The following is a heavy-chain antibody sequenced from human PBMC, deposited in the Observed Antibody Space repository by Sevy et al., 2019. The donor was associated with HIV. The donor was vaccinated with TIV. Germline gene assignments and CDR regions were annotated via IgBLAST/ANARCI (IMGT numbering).Heavy chain of an antibody. CDR2: ISSSGSTI. CDR3: ARVQGRYSSSWYYDYYYYMDV. CDR1: GFTFSDYY. D-gene: IGHD6-13*01. J-gene: IGHJ6*03. Sequence: LSLTCAASGFTFSDYYMSWIRQAPGKGLEWVSYISSSGSTIYYADSVKGRFTISRDNAKNSLYLQMNSLRAEDTAVYYCARVQGRYSSSWYYDYYYYMDVWGKGTTVTVSS. V-gene: IGHV3-11*04.